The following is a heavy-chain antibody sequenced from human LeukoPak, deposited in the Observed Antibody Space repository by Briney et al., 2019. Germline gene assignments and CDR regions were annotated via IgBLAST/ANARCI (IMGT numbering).Heavy chain of an antibody. CDR1: GFTFSSYS. J-gene: IGHJ6*03. Sequence: GGSLRLSCAASGFTFSSYSMNWVRQAPGKALEWVSSITSSGREIFYIDSVKGRFTISRDNAEKSLYLQMDSLRAEDTAVYFCARDPYNGAYGNDYYYYMDAWGKGTTVTVSS. CDR3: ARDPYNGAYGNDYYYYMDA. V-gene: IGHV3-21*01. CDR2: ITSSGREI. D-gene: IGHD5-12*01.